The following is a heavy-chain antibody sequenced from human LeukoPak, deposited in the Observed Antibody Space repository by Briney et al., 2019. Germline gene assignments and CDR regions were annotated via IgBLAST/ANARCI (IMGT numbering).Heavy chain of an antibody. Sequence: PEGSLRLSCAASGFTFSSYAMSWVRQAPGKGLEWVANIKQDGSEKYYVDSVKGRFTVSRDNAKNSLYLQMNSLRAEDTAVYYCAKGWDHWGQGTLVTVSS. CDR2: IKQDGSEK. CDR1: GFTFSSYA. V-gene: IGHV3-7*01. D-gene: IGHD2-15*01. CDR3: AKGWDH. J-gene: IGHJ4*02.